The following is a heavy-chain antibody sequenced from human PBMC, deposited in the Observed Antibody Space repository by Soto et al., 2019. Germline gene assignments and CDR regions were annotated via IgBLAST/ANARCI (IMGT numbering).Heavy chain of an antibody. D-gene: IGHD2-2*01. CDR1: GFTFSSYG. V-gene: IGHV3-30*03. Sequence: GGSLRLSCAASGFTFSSYGMHWVRQAPGKGLERVAVISYDGSNKYYADSVKGRFTISRDNSKNTLYLQMNSLRAEDTAVYYCARALGYCSSTSCYSGYYYGMDVWGQGTTVTVSS. CDR2: ISYDGSNK. CDR3: ARALGYCSSTSCYSGYYYGMDV. J-gene: IGHJ6*02.